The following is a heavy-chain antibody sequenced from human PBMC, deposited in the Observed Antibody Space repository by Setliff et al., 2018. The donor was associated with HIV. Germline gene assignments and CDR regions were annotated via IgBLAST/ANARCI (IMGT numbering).Heavy chain of an antibody. CDR2: VSYGGTNT. CDR1: GFTFSSYA. Sequence: GGSLRLSCAASGFTFSSYAMHWVRQAPGKGLEWVAVVSYGGTNTYYADSVKGRFIISRDDSESTLFLQMNSLRVDDTAVYYCVKGVVKFWSGSGALDFWGPGTLVTVSS. D-gene: IGHD3-3*01. J-gene: IGHJ4*02. V-gene: IGHV3-30*04. CDR3: VKGVVKFWSGSGALDF.